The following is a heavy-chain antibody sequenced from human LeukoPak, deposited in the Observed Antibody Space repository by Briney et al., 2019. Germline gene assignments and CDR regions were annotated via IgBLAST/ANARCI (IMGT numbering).Heavy chain of an antibody. CDR2: ITPSGST. D-gene: IGHD3-22*01. CDR1: GGSFSGYF. V-gene: IGHV4-34*01. CDR3: ASSFYYDSRDY. J-gene: IGHJ4*02. Sequence: NTSETLSLTCVVYGGSFSGYFWSWIRQPPGKGLEWIGEITPSGSTNYSPSLKSRVSISIDTSKKKLSQRLTSVTAADSAVYYCASSFYYDSRDYWGQGTLVTVSS.